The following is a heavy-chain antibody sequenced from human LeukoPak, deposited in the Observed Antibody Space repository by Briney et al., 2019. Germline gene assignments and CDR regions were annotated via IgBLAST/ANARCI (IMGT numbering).Heavy chain of an antibody. J-gene: IGHJ4*02. V-gene: IGHV1-2*02. CDR1: GYSFTGFY. CDR2: INPQSGAT. CDR3: ARGGGDSGLYFAS. Sequence: GASVKVSCKASGYSFTGFYIHWVRQAPGQGLEWMAWINPQSGATNYAQKFKGRITTTRDMSITTAYMEMTTLRSEDTAVYYCARGGGDSGLYFASWGKGTLVTVS. D-gene: IGHD5-12*01.